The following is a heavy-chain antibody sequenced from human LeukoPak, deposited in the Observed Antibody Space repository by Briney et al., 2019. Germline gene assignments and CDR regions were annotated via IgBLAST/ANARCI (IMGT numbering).Heavy chain of an antibody. Sequence: GESLKISCKGSGYSFTSYWIGWVRQMPGKGLEWMGIIYPGDSEIKYSPSFQGQVTISADKSISTAYLQWSSLKASDTAIYYCARHGTASGNQYYYVMDVWGQGTTVTVSS. J-gene: IGHJ6*02. V-gene: IGHV5-51*01. D-gene: IGHD1-14*01. CDR2: IYPGDSEI. CDR1: GYSFTSYW. CDR3: ARHGTASGNQYYYVMDV.